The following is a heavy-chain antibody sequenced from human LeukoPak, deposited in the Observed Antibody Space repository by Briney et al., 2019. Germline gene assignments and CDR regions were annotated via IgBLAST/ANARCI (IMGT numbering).Heavy chain of an antibody. CDR1: GFTFSSYA. Sequence: GGSLRLSCAASGFTFSSYAMTWVRQAPGKGLEWVSAVSGSGGSTYYADSVKGRFTISRDNSKNTLYLQMNSLRAEDTAVYYCASGMQDWYFDLWGRGTLVTVSS. CDR3: ASGMQDWYFDL. V-gene: IGHV3-23*01. CDR2: VSGSGGST. J-gene: IGHJ2*01.